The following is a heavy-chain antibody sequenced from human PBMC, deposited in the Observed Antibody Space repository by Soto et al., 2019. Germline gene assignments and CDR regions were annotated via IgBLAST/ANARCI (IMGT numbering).Heavy chain of an antibody. V-gene: IGHV3-23*01. D-gene: IGHD3-16*01. CDR2: SSGSGGST. CDR3: AKEKGPARYYCRYFDD. CDR1: GFTFSTYA. J-gene: IGHJ4*02. Sequence: PAGSLRLSCAASGFTFSTYAMSWVRQAPGQGLEWVSASSGSGGSTYYADSVKGRFTISRDNSKTTLYLQMSGLRAEETAVYYCAKEKGPARYYCRYFDDWGQGTLGTVS.